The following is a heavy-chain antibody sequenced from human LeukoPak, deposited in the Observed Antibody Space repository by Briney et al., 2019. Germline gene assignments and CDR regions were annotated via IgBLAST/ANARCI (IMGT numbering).Heavy chain of an antibody. J-gene: IGHJ4*02. Sequence: ASVKVSCKASGYTFTSYGISWVRQAPGQGLEWMGWISAYNGNTNYAQKLQGRVTITTDTSTSTAYMALRSLRSDDTAVYYCARAPYKLDCRSTSCYKAAGTHSFYYWGEGTLVTVSS. V-gene: IGHV1-18*01. CDR2: ISAYNGNT. CDR1: GYTFTSYG. CDR3: ARAPYKLDCRSTSCYKAAGTHSFYY. D-gene: IGHD2-2*02.